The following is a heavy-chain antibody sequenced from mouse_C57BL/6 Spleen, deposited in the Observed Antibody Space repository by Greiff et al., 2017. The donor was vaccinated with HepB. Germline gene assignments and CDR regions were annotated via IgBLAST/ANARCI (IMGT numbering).Heavy chain of an antibody. CDR1: GYTFTSYW. V-gene: IGHV1-55*01. D-gene: IGHD1-1*01. J-gene: IGHJ1*01. Sequence: VQLQQSGAELVKPGASVKMSCKASGYTFTSYWITWVKQRPGQGLEWIGDIYPGSGSTNYNEKFKSKATLTVDTSSSTAYMQLSSLTSEDSAVYYCERWDRSYGSSYGWYIDDWGQGTTVTVSS. CDR2: IYPGSGST. CDR3: ERWDRSYGSSYGWYIDD.